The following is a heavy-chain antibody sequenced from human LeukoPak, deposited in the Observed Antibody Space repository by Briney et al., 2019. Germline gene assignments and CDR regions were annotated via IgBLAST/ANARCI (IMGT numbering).Heavy chain of an antibody. V-gene: IGHV3-48*01. CDR2: ISSSSSTI. Sequence: PGGSLRLSCPASGFTFSSYSMNWVRQAPGKGLEWVSYISSSSSTIYYADSVRGRFTISRDNAKNSLYLQMNSLRAEDTAVYYCARTERWLQYHYWGQGTLVTVSS. CDR3: ARTERWLQYHY. CDR1: GFTFSSYS. J-gene: IGHJ4*02. D-gene: IGHD5-24*01.